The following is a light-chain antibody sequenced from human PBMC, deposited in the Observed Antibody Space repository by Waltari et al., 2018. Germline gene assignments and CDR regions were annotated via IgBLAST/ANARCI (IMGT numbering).Light chain of an antibody. CDR2: YAN. CDR1: QGISSY. Sequence: TQDPSSLSASVGDRVTITCRASQGISSYLNWYQQKPGKAPKLLIYYANSLASGVPSRFSGSGSGTEFTLTISSLQPEDFATYYCQQGNSYPRTFAPGTKVEIK. J-gene: IGKJ1*01. V-gene: IGKV1-13*02. CDR3: QQGNSYPRT.